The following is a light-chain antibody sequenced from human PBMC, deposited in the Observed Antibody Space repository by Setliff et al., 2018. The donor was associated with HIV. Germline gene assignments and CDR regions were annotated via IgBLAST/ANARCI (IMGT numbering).Light chain of an antibody. CDR2: DVT. CDR1: SSDVGSYNY. V-gene: IGLV2-11*01. J-gene: IGLJ2*01. CDR3: CSYAGSYTPVI. Sequence: QSVLTQPRSVSGSPGQSVTISCTGTSSDVGSYNYVSWYQQPPGKAPKLMIYDVTKRPSGVPDRFSGSKSGNTASLTSSGLHAEDEADYYCCSYAGSYTPVIFGGGTKVTV.